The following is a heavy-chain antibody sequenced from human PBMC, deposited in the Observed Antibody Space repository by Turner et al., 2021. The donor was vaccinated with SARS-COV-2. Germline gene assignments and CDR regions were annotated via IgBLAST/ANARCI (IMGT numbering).Heavy chain of an antibody. J-gene: IGHJ6*02. Sequence: EVQLVESGGGLVKPGGSLRLSCAASGFTFSTYSMNWVRQAPGKGLEWVSSISSCSTYIYYADSVKGRFTISRDNAKNSLYLQMNSLRAEDTAVYYCARYRRDYDFWSGAYGMGGMDVWGQGTTVTVSS. CDR3: ARYRRDYDFWSGAYGMGGMDV. V-gene: IGHV3-21*01. CDR1: GFTFSTYS. D-gene: IGHD3-3*01. CDR2: ISSCSTYI.